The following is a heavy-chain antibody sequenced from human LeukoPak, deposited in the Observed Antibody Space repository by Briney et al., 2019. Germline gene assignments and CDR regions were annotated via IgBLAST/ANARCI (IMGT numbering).Heavy chain of an antibody. CDR2: IIPIFGTA. V-gene: IGHV1-69*13. Sequence: SVKVSCKASGGTFSSYAISWVRQAPGQGLEWMGGIIPIFGTANYAQKFQGRVTITADESTSTAYMELSSLRSEDTAVYYCARGLEWFGEFYYGMGVWGKGTTVTVSS. D-gene: IGHD3-10*01. CDR3: ARGLEWFGEFYYGMGV. J-gene: IGHJ6*04. CDR1: GGTFSSYA.